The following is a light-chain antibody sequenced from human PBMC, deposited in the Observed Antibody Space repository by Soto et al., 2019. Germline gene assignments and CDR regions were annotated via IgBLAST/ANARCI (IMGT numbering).Light chain of an antibody. CDR3: QQRSNWPRT. J-gene: IGKJ1*01. Sequence: EVVLTQSPATLSLSPGERATLSCRDSQSVSSYLAWYQQKPGQAPRLLIYDASNRATGIPARFSGSGSGTDFTLTSSSLEPEDFAVYYCQQRSNWPRTFGQGTKVDIK. V-gene: IGKV3-11*01. CDR2: DAS. CDR1: QSVSSY.